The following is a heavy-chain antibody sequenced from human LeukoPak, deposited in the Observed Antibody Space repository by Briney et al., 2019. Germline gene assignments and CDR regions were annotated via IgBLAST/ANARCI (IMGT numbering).Heavy chain of an antibody. V-gene: IGHV3-23*01. CDR1: GFTYKSYT. CDR2: ISGSGGST. J-gene: IGHJ6*02. Sequence: GGSLRLSCVASGFTYKSYTMSWVRQAPGKGLEWVSAISGSGGSTYYADSVKGRFTISRDNSKNTLYLQMNSLRAEDTAVYYCAKDKGWGYSAYDCYGMDVWGQGTTVTVSS. D-gene: IGHD1-26*01. CDR3: AKDKGWGYSAYDCYGMDV.